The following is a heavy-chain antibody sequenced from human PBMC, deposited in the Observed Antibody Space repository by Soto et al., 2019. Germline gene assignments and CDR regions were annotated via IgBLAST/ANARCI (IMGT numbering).Heavy chain of an antibody. CDR3: AREDYDILTGYWGPDY. D-gene: IGHD3-9*01. J-gene: IGHJ4*02. V-gene: IGHV4-30-2*01. CDR1: GGSISSGGYS. CDR2: IYHSGST. Sequence: SETLSLTCAVSGGSISSGGYSWSWIRQPPGKGLEWIGYIYHSGSTYYNPSLKSRVTISVDRSKNQFPLRLSSVTAADTAVYYCAREDYDILTGYWGPDYWGQGALVTVSS.